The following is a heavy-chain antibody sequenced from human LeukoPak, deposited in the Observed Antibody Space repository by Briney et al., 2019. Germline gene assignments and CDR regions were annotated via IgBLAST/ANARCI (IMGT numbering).Heavy chain of an antibody. D-gene: IGHD6-6*01. CDR3: ARAASIAARATFDY. J-gene: IGHJ4*02. CDR2: IYTSGST. V-gene: IGHV4-61*02. CDR1: GGSISSGSYY. Sequence: SETLSLTCTVSGGSISSGSYYWSWIRQPAGKGLEWIGRIYTSGSTNYNPSLKSRVTISVDTSKNQFSLKLSSVTAADTAVYYCARAASIAARATFDYWGQGTLVAVSS.